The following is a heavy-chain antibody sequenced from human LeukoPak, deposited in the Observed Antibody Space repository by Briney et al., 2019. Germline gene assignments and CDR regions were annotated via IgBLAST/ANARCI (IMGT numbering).Heavy chain of an antibody. D-gene: IGHD3-22*01. CDR1: GYSFTKFW. Sequence: PRESLNISCKGSGYSFTKFWIGWVRQMPGKGLEWMGIIHPGDSDTIYSPSFQGQVTISADKSITTAYLQWSSLKSSDTAMYYCARTPDSYDHRGYQYWYFDLWGRGTLVTVSS. CDR2: IHPGDSDT. J-gene: IGHJ2*01. CDR3: ARTPDSYDHRGYQYWYFDL. V-gene: IGHV5-51*01.